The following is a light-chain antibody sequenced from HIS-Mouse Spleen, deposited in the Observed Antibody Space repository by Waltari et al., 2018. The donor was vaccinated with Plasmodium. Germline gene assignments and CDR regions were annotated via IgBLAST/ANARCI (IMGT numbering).Light chain of an antibody. CDR2: AAS. CDR3: QQSYSTWT. Sequence: DIQMTQSPSSLSASVGDRVTITCRESQSISSYLNWYQQKPGKAPNLLIYAASSLQSGVPSRFSGSGSGTDFTLTISSLQPEDFATYYCQQSYSTWTFGQGTKVEIK. J-gene: IGKJ1*01. V-gene: IGKV1-39*01. CDR1: QSISSY.